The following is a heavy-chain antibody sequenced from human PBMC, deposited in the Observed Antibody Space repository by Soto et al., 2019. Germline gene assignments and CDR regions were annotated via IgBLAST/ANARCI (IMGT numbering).Heavy chain of an antibody. V-gene: IGHV2-5*02. CDR2: IFWDDDK. CDR1: GFSLSTSEVG. CDR3: THARYPAMDFDY. D-gene: IGHD5-18*01. J-gene: IGHJ4*02. Sequence: QITLKESGPTLVKPTQTLTLTCIFSGFSLSTSEVGVGWIRQPPGKTLEWLALIFWDDDKRYSPSLKNRRTITKYTAKSQVVLTMTNMDPVDTATYYCTHARYPAMDFDYWGQGTLVTVSS.